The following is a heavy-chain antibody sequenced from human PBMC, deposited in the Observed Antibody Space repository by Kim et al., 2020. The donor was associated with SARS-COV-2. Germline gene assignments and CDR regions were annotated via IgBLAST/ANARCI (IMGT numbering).Heavy chain of an antibody. V-gene: IGHV3-15*01. D-gene: IGHD3-10*01. J-gene: IGHJ4*02. Sequence: GGSLRLSCAASGFSCSNAWMTWVRQAPGKGLEWVGRIKSKIDGGTTDYAAPVKGRFTISRDDSKNTLYLQMNSLKTKETAVYYCSTLIGYYGSGSYYRSNDYWGPGTLVTVSS. CDR1: GFSCSNAW. CDR2: IKSKIDGGTT. CDR3: STLIGYYGSGSYYRSNDY.